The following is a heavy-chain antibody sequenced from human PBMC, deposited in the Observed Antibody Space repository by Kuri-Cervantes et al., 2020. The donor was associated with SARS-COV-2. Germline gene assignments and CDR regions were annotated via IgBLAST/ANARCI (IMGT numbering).Heavy chain of an antibody. J-gene: IGHJ4*02. CDR1: GASMNNGNW. CDR2: IYHNGNT. CDR3: ASLLLWQQFSH. Sequence: SCDVSGASMNNGNWWTWVRQTPGKGLDWIVEIYHNGNTNYNPSLQSRFTISVDESKNQFSLKLNSVPAADTAVCYCASLLLWQQFSHWGQGILVTVSS. V-gene: IGHV4-4*02. D-gene: IGHD5-24*01.